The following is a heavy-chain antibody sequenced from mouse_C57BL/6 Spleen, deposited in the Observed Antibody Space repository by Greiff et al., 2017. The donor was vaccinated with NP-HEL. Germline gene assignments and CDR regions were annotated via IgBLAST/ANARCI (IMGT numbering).Heavy chain of an antibody. CDR1: GYTFTSYW. D-gene: IGHD2-4*01. J-gene: IGHJ4*01. CDR3: ARDDYDGGYAMGY. V-gene: IGHV1-59*01. Sequence: VQLQQPGAELVRPGPSVKLSCTASGYTFTSYWMHWVKQRPGQGLEWIGVIDPSDSYTNYKQKFKGKATLTVDTSSNTAYMQLSSLTSEDSAVYDCARDDYDGGYAMGYWGQGTTVTVSS. CDR2: IDPSDSYT.